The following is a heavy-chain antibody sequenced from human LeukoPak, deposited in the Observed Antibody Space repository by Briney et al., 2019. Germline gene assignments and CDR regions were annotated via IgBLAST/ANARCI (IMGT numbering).Heavy chain of an antibody. CDR1: GGSFSGYY. CDR2: INHSGST. CDR3: ARAPYVVVTAISAFDI. V-gene: IGHV4-34*01. D-gene: IGHD2-21*02. Sequence: SETLSLTCAVYGGSFSGYYWSWVRQPPGKGLEWIGEINHSGSTSYNPSLKSRVTISVDTSKNQFSLKLNSVTAADTAVYYCARAPYVVVTAISAFDIWGQGTMVTVSS. J-gene: IGHJ3*02.